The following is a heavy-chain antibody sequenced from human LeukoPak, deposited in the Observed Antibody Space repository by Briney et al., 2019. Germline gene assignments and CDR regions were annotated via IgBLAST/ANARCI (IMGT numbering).Heavy chain of an antibody. D-gene: IGHD3-10*01. CDR1: GGSISSYY. CDR2: IYTSGTT. V-gene: IGHV4-4*09. Sequence: SETLSLTCTVPGGSISSYYGSSIRHPPGKGLECIGYIYTSGTTNYNPSLKSRVTISVVTSKNQFSLKLNSATAADTAVYYCARLVGGPGCYYYYMDVWGKGTTVTVSS. CDR3: ARLVGGPGCYYYYMDV. J-gene: IGHJ6*03.